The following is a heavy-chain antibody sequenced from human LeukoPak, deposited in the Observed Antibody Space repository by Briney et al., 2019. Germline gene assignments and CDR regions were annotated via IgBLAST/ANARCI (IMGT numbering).Heavy chain of an antibody. CDR3: ARDVSYCSSTSCYGYGFDY. D-gene: IGHD2-2*01. Sequence: ASVKVSCKASGYTFTSYYMHWVRQAPGQGLEWMGIINPSGGSTSYAQTFQGRVTMTRDTSTSTVYMELSSLRSEDTAVYYCARDVSYCSSTSCYGYGFDYWGQGTLVTVSS. V-gene: IGHV1-46*01. CDR1: GYTFTSYY. CDR2: INPSGGST. J-gene: IGHJ4*02.